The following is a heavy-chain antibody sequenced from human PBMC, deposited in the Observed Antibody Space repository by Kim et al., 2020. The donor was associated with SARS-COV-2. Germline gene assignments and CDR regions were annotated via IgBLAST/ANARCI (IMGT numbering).Heavy chain of an antibody. D-gene: IGHD6-13*01. CDR3: ARVGRPGYSSSWYRTGLYNWFDP. V-gene: IGHV4-34*01. Sequence: SETLSLTCAVYGGSFSGYYWSWIRQPPGKGLEWIGEINHSGSTNYNPSLKSRVTISVDTSKNQFSLKLSSVTAAYTAVYYCARVGRPGYSSSWYRTGLYNWFDPWGQGTLVTVSS. CDR2: INHSGST. J-gene: IGHJ5*02. CDR1: GGSFSGYY.